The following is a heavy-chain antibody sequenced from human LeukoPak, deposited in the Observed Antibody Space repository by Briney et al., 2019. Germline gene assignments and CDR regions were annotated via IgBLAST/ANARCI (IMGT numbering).Heavy chain of an antibody. CDR2: IIPIFGTA. Sequence: SVKVSCKAPGGTFSSYAISWVRQAPGQGLEWMGGIIPIFGTANYAQKFQGRVTITADESTSTAYMELSSLRSEDTAVYYCARAAPTSYYYGSGSYYPFDYWGQGTLVTVSS. D-gene: IGHD3-10*01. J-gene: IGHJ4*02. CDR1: GGTFSSYA. V-gene: IGHV1-69*13. CDR3: ARAAPTSYYYGSGSYYPFDY.